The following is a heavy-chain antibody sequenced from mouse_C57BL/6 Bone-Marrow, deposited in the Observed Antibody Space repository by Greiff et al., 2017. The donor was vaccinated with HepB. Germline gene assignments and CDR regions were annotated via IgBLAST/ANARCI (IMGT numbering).Heavy chain of an antibody. CDR3: ARLLRDHYYAMDY. J-gene: IGHJ4*01. D-gene: IGHD1-1*01. CDR1: GYTFTSYW. Sequence: VQLQQPGTELVKPGASVKLSCKASGYTFTSYWMHWVKQRPGQGLEWIGNINPSNGGTNYNEKFKSKATLTVDKSSSTAYMQLSSLTSEDSAVYYCARLLRDHYYAMDYWGQGTSVTVSS. V-gene: IGHV1-53*01. CDR2: INPSNGGT.